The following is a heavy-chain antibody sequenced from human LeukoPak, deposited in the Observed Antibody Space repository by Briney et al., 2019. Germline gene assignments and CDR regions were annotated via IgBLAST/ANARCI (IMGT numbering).Heavy chain of an antibody. CDR3: AKDRRYCTNGVCSYYYYYYMDV. J-gene: IGHJ6*03. D-gene: IGHD2-8*01. V-gene: IGHV3-7*01. Sequence: GGSLRLSCAASGFTFSNYWMSWVRQAPGKGLEWVANINQYGNDKYYVDSVKGRFTISRDNAKNTLYLQMNSLRAEDTAVYYCAKDRRYCTNGVCSYYYYYYMDVWGKGTTVTVSS. CDR1: GFTFSNYW. CDR2: INQYGNDK.